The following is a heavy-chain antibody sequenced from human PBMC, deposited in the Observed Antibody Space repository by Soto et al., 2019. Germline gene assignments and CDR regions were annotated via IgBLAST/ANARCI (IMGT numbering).Heavy chain of an antibody. CDR3: AKSAPMDAGDKYYYDF. CDR2: IIPFFGTA. J-gene: IGHJ4*02. CDR1: GGTFSTFG. V-gene: IGHV1-69*13. Sequence: SVKVSCKASGGTFSTFGISWVRQAPGQGLEWMGGIIPFFGTARYSRKFEDRITITADESTNTVYMDLRSLTSEDTAIYYCAKSAPMDAGDKYYYDFWGQGALVTVSS. D-gene: IGHD4-17*01.